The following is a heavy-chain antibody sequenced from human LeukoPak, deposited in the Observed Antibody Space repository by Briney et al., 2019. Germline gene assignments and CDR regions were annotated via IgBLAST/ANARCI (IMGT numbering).Heavy chain of an antibody. V-gene: IGHV3-74*01. Sequence: EGSLRLSCAASGSTFSSYWMHWVRQAPGKRLAWVSRINSDGSSTSYADSVKGRFTISRDNAKNTLYLQMNSLRAEDTAVYYCAREGLNWNYDYPDYWGQGTLVTVST. CDR2: INSDGSST. CDR3: AREGLNWNYDYPDY. D-gene: IGHD1-7*01. CDR1: GSTFSSYW. J-gene: IGHJ4*02.